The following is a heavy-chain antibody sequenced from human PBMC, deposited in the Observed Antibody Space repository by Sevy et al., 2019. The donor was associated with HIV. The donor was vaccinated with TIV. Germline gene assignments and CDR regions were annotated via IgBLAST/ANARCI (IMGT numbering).Heavy chain of an antibody. CDR1: GFTFGDDA. CDR3: TRAEQYEYASTSYYDYFDY. D-gene: IGHD3-22*01. V-gene: IGHV3-49*03. Sequence: GGSLRLSCTASGFTFGDDAVGWFRQAPGKGLEWVSFIRRRAFGGTIEYAASVKGRFTISKDDSQSTAYLQMNSLKTEDTAGYYCTRAEQYEYASTSYYDYFDYWGQGTLVTVSS. J-gene: IGHJ4*02. CDR2: IRRRAFGGTI.